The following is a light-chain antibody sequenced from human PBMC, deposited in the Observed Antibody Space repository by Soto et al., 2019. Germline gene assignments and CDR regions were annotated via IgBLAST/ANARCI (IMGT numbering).Light chain of an antibody. CDR2: GTS. CDR3: QQYGNSPIT. CDR1: QSVSSN. V-gene: IGKV3-20*01. Sequence: EIVLTQSPGTLSLSPWERATLSCRASQSVSSNLAWYQQKPGQAPRLLIYGTSSRATGIPDRFSGSGSGTDFTLTISRLEPEDFAVYYCQQYGNSPITFGQGTRLEIK. J-gene: IGKJ5*01.